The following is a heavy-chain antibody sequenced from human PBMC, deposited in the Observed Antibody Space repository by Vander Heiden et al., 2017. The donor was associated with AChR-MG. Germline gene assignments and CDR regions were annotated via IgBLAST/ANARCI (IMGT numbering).Heavy chain of an antibody. CDR2: ITGNGGAT. J-gene: IGHJ3*01. Sequence: EAQLLESGGGLVQRGGTLRLSCVAHEFTFSNYAMSWVRQAPGRGLEWVSSITGNGGATFYADAVKGRFTISRDNSKNTLYLQMSSLRDEDTAVYFCAKDAQSSNYPNAVGVWGQGTMLAVSS. CDR1: EFTFSNYA. CDR3: AKDAQSSNYPNAVGV. D-gene: IGHD2-15*01. V-gene: IGHV3-23*01.